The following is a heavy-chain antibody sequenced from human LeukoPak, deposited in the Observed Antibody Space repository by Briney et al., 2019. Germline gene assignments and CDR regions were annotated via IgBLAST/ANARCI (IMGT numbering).Heavy chain of an antibody. CDR1: GGSISSGSYY. D-gene: IGHD3-9*01. CDR3: ATHTNYDILTGYYI. J-gene: IGHJ4*02. CDR2: IYTSGST. Sequence: SETLSLTCTVSGGSISSGSYYWSWIRQPAGKGLEWIGRIYTSGSTNYNPSLKSRVTISVDTSKNQFSLKLSSVTAADTAVYYCATHTNYDILTGYYIWGQGTLVTVSS. V-gene: IGHV4-61*02.